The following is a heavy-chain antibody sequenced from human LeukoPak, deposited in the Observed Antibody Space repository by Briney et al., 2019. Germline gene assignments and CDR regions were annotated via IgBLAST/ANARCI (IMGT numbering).Heavy chain of an antibody. CDR1: GFTFSSYG. D-gene: IGHD5-12*01. CDR3: ARDPRGFSGYDTLDY. J-gene: IGHJ4*02. V-gene: IGHV3-23*01. Sequence: GGSLRLSCAASGFTFSSYGMSWVRQAPGKGLEWVSAISGSGGSTYYADSVKGRFTISRDNSKNTLYLQMNSLRAEDTAVYYCARDPRGFSGYDTLDYWGQGTLVIVSS. CDR2: ISGSGGST.